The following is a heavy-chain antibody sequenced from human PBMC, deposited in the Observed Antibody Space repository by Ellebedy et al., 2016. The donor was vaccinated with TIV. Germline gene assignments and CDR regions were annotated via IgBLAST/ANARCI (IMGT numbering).Heavy chain of an antibody. CDR3: ARGEYYDILTGYYNHLDFDY. J-gene: IGHJ4*02. Sequence: ASVKVSCKASGYTFTSYGIGWVRQAPGQGLEWMGGIIPIFGTANYAQKFQGRVTITADESTSTAYMELSRLRSDDTAVYYCARGEYYDILTGYYNHLDFDYWGQGTLVTVSS. CDR1: GYTFTSYG. CDR2: IIPIFGTA. D-gene: IGHD3-9*01. V-gene: IGHV1-69*13.